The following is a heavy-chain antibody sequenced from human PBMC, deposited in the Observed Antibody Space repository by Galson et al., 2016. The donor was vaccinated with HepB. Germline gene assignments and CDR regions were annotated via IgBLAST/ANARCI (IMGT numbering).Heavy chain of an antibody. D-gene: IGHD2-2*01. V-gene: IGHV1-18*04. CDR2: ISTYNGNT. J-gene: IGHJ4*02. CDR1: GYTFTSYG. CDR3: ARDHTPHIVVVPPAIGY. Sequence: SVKVSCKASGYTFTSYGISWVRQAPGQGLEWMGWISTYNGNTDYTQKFQGRVTMTTDTSTSTAYMELRSLRSDDTAVYYCARDHTPHIVVVPPAIGYWGQGTLVTVSS.